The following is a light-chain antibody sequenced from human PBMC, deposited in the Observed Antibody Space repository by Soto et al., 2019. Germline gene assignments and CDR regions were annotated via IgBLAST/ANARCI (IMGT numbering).Light chain of an antibody. CDR2: DAS. CDR1: QGIINY. J-gene: IGKJ1*01. V-gene: IGKV1-33*01. CDR3: QQYDNLPLT. Sequence: DIQMTQSPSSLSASVGDRVTITCQASQGIINYLNWYHQKPGKDPTLLIFDASNLETGVPSSCSGSSCGTAFTITIISLEPADIAAVYCQQYDNLPLTFGQGTKVEIK.